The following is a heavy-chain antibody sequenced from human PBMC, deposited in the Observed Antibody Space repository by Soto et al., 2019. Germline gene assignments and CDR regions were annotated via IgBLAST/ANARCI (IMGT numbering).Heavy chain of an antibody. CDR3: ARAVAGLDAFDI. Sequence: SVKVSCKASGGTFSSYAISWVRQAPGQGLEWMGGIIPIFGTANYAQKFQGRVTITADESTSTAYMELSSLRSEDTAVYYCARAVAGLDAFDIWGQGTMVTVSS. V-gene: IGHV1-69*13. CDR1: GGTFSSYA. J-gene: IGHJ3*02. D-gene: IGHD6-19*01. CDR2: IIPIFGTA.